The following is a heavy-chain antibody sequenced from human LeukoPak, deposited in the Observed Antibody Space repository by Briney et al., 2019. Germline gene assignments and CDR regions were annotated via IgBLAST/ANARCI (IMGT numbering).Heavy chain of an antibody. CDR1: GFNFSNYG. V-gene: IGHV3-23*01. D-gene: IGHD5-24*01. CDR3: ARRDDHNGRDY. J-gene: IGHJ4*02. Sequence: PGGSLRLSCAASGFNFSNYGMSWVRQAPGKGLEWVSSISGRSVSTYYADSVKGRFTISRDISKNTLYLQVNSLRAEDAAMYYCARRDDHNGRDYWGQGTLVTVSS. CDR2: ISGRSVST.